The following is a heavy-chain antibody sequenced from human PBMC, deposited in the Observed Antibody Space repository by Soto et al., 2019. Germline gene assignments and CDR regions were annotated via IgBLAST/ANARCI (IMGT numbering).Heavy chain of an antibody. Sequence: QITLKESGPTLVNPTQTLTLTCTFSGFSLSTSGVGVGWIRQPPGKALEWLALIYWDDERRYTPSLKSRLTITKDSSKNQVVLIMTNMDPVETATYYCAHVPFGGINYLTTRGMDVWGQGTTVTVSS. V-gene: IGHV2-5*02. CDR1: GFSLSTSGVG. J-gene: IGHJ6*02. D-gene: IGHD3-16*01. CDR3: AHVPFGGINYLTTRGMDV. CDR2: IYWDDER.